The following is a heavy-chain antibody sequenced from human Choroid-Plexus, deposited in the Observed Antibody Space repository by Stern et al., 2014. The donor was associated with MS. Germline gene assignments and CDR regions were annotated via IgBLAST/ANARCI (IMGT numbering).Heavy chain of an antibody. D-gene: IGHD2-15*01. CDR1: GYSFTGYY. CDR3: ARQYCSGGRCHSSAYNYNGMDV. V-gene: IGHV1-2*06. CDR2: IDSYSGGA. J-gene: IGHJ6*02. Sequence: MQLVESGAEVKKPGASVKVSCKASGYSFTGYYIHWVRRAPGQGLEWMGRIDSYSGGANYAQKFQGGLALTRDTSISTAYMELNSLRSADTAIYYCARQYCSGGRCHSSAYNYNGMDVWGQGTTVTVSS.